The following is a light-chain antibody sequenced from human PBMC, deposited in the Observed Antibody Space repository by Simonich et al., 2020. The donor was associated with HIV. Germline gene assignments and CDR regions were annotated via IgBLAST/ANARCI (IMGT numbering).Light chain of an antibody. J-gene: IGKJ2*01. CDR3: QQSYSTIA. CDR1: QSISSY. V-gene: IGKV1-39*01. Sequence: DIPMTQTPSSLSSSVGDRVTITCRESQSISSYLNWYQQKPGKAPKLLIYAASSLQSGVPSRFSGSGSGTDFTLTISSLQPEDFATYYCQQSYSTIAFGQGTKVEIK. CDR2: AAS.